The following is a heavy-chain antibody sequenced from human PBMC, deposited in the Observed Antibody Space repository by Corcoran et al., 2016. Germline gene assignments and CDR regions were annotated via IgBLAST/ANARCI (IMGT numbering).Heavy chain of an antibody. CDR3: ARDKVVVAARMMVYYYGMDV. Sequence: EVQLVESGGGLVQPGGSLRLSCAASGFTFSSYWMHWVRQAPGKGLVWVSRINSDGSSTSYADSVKGRFTISRDNAKNTLYLQMNSLRAEDTAVYYCARDKVVVAARMMVYYYGMDVWGQGTTVTVSS. CDR1: GFTFSSYW. CDR2: INSDGSST. D-gene: IGHD2-15*01. J-gene: IGHJ6*02. V-gene: IGHV3-74*01.